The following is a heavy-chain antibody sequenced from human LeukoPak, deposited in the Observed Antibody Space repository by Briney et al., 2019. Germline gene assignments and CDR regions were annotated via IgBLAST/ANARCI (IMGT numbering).Heavy chain of an antibody. CDR2: ISTIGST. D-gene: IGHD2-15*01. V-gene: IGHV4-4*07. Sequence: SETLSLTCSVSGGSISSYYWSWFRQPAGKGLEWIGRISTIGSTNYNPSLNSRVTISIDTSKNQFSLKLSSVTAADTAVYYCARDGCGGSCFHYYYYYMDVWGKGTTVTISS. J-gene: IGHJ6*03. CDR3: ARDGCGGSCFHYYYYYMDV. CDR1: GGSISSYY.